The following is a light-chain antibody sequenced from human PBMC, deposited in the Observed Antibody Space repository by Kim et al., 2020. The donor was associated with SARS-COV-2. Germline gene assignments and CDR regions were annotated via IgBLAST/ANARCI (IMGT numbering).Light chain of an antibody. CDR1: SSDVDAYNY. J-gene: IGLJ1*01. CDR2: DVI. V-gene: IGLV2-14*03. Sequence: QSALTQPASVSGSPGQSITISCTGSSSDVDAYNYVSWYQQHPAKAPKLMIFDVINRPSGVSNRFSGSKSGNTASLTISGLRAEDEADYYCSSFTTSSTYVFGTGTKVTVL. CDR3: SSFTTSSTYV.